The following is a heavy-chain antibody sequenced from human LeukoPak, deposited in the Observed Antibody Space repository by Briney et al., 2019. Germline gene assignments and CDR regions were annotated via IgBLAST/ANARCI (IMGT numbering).Heavy chain of an antibody. CDR1: GYSFTSYW. D-gene: IGHD5-18*01. Sequence: KRGESLKISCKGSGYSFTSYWIGWVRQMPGKGLERMGIIYPGDSDTRYSPSFQGQVTISADKSISTAYLQWSSLKASDTAMYYSARSQLNTATVTPSFPVDSWGQGPLVPVS. V-gene: IGHV5-51*01. CDR2: IYPGDSDT. CDR3: ARSQLNTATVTPSFPVDS. J-gene: IGHJ4*02.